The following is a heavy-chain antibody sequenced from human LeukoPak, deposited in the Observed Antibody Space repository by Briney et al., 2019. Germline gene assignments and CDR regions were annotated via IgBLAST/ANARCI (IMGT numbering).Heavy chain of an antibody. CDR3: ASNLGYCSSTSCSYFDY. CDR2: ISAYNGNT. V-gene: IGHV1-18*01. J-gene: IGHJ4*02. Sequence: ASVKVSCKASGYTFTSYGISWVRQASGQGLEWMGWISAYNGNTNYAQKLQGRVTMTTDTSTSTAYMELRSLRSDDTAVYYCASNLGYCSSTSCSYFDYWGQGTLVTVSS. D-gene: IGHD2-2*01. CDR1: GYTFTSYG.